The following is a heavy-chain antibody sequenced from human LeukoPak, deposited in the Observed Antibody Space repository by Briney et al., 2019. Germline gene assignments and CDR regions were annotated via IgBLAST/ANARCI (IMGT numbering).Heavy chain of an antibody. CDR2: IGGNVGST. CDR1: GFTFSNYA. Sequence: GGSLRLSCAASGFTFSNYAMSWVRQAPGRGLEWVSGIGGNVGSTYCADSGKGRFTISRDNSKNTLYLQMNSLRDEDTAVYYCAKGSPFIAATYYFDYWGQGTLVTVSS. J-gene: IGHJ4*02. V-gene: IGHV3-23*01. CDR3: AKGSPFIAATYYFDY. D-gene: IGHD6-6*01.